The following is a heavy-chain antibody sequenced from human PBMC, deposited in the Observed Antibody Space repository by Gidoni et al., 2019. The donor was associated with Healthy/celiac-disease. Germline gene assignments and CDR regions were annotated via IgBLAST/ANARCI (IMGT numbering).Heavy chain of an antibody. J-gene: IGHJ6*02. D-gene: IGHD6-13*01. V-gene: IGHV3-21*01. CDR2: ISSSSSYI. CDR3: ARDGIIAAAGRVWGYGMDV. Sequence: EVQLGESGGGRVKHGGALRLSCAASGFTFSSYSMNWVRQAPGKGLEWVSSISSSSSYIYYADSVKGRFTISRDNAKNSLYLQMNSLRAEATALYYCARDGIIAAAGRVWGYGMDVWGQGTTVTVSS. CDR1: GFTFSSYS.